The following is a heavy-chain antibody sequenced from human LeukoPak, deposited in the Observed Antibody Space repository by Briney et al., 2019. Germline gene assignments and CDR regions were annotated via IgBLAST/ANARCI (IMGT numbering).Heavy chain of an antibody. Sequence: SESLSLTCPLYALSISSYYWTWIRQPPGKGLEWIGNIHYSGSPNYNPSLKSRATLSLDTSKNRFFLKLSSVTAADTGVYYCARAVDSSIWYDALDIWGQGTVVTVSS. CDR2: IHYSGSP. J-gene: IGHJ3*02. CDR1: ALSISSYY. CDR3: ARAVDSSIWYDALDI. V-gene: IGHV4-59*12. D-gene: IGHD6-13*01.